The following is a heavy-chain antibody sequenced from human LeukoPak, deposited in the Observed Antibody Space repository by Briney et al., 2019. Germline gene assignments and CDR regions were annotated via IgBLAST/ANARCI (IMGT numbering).Heavy chain of an antibody. Sequence: PSETLSLTCTVSGGSISSSSYYWGWIRQPPGKGLEWIGSIYYSGSTYYNPSLKSRVTISVDTSKNQFSLKLSSVTAADTAVYYCARGYSYGPYYFDYWGQGTLVTGSS. J-gene: IGHJ4*02. CDR1: GGSISSSSYY. V-gene: IGHV4-39*01. CDR2: IYYSGST. CDR3: ARGYSYGPYYFDY. D-gene: IGHD5-18*01.